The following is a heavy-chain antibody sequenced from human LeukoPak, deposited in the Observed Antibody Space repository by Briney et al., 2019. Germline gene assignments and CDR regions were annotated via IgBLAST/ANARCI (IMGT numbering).Heavy chain of an antibody. CDR2: ISWNGGRI. J-gene: IGHJ4*02. D-gene: IGHD3-22*01. CDR1: GFTFDEYA. V-gene: IGHV3-9*01. Sequence: GGSLRLSCAASGFTFDEYAMHWVRQAPGKGLEWVSGISWNGGRIDYVDSVKGRFAISRENAKNSLYLQMSSLRAEHTAFFYCAEGSGQYRAYVSSFLDYWGQGTLVTVSS. CDR3: AEGSGQYRAYVSSFLDY.